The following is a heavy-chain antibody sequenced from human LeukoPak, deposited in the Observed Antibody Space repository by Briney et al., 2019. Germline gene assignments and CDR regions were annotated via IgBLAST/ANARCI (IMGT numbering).Heavy chain of an antibody. CDR1: GGSISSYY. D-gene: IGHD5-18*01. CDR3: ARAVDTAMVQGLDY. CDR2: IYYSGST. J-gene: IGHJ4*02. V-gene: IGHV4-59*08. Sequence: PSETLSLTCTVSGGSISSYYWSWIRQPPGKGLEWIGYIYYSGSTNYNPSLKSRVTISVDTSKNQFSLKLSSVTAADTAVYYCARAVDTAMVQGLDYWGQGTLVTVSS.